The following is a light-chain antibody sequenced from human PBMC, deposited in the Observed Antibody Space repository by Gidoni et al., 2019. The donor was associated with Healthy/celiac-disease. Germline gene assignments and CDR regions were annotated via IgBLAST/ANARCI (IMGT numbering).Light chain of an antibody. CDR2: RNN. CDR3: AAWDDSLSAHVV. V-gene: IGLV1-47*01. Sequence: QSVLTQPPSASWTPGQRVTISGSGSSSNIGSNYVYWYQQLPGTAPKLLIYRNNQRPSGVSDRFSGSKSGTSASLAISGLRSEDEADYYCAAWDDSLSAHVVFGGGTKLTVL. CDR1: SSNIGSNY. J-gene: IGLJ2*01.